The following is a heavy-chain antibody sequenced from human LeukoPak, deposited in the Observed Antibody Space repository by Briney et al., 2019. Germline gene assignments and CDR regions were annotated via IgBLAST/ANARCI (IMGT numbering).Heavy chain of an antibody. CDR2: IYTSGST. CDR3: AREDSSGWYGAYYYYGMDV. J-gene: IGHJ6*02. Sequence: SETLSLTCTVSGGSISSYYWSWIRQPAGKGLEWIGRIYTSGSTNYNPSLKSRVTMSVDTSKNQFSLKLRSVTAADTAVYYCAREDSSGWYGAYYYYGMDVWGQGTTVTVSS. V-gene: IGHV4-4*07. D-gene: IGHD6-19*01. CDR1: GGSISSYY.